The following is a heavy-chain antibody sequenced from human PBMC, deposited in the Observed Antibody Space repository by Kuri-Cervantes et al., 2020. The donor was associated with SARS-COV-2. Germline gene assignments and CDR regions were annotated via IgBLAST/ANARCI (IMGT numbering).Heavy chain of an antibody. V-gene: IGHV3-7*05. CDR1: GFTFSSYS. CDR3: SREGFQYQLLRGAYFDY. CDR2: IKQDGSEK. Sequence: ETLSLTCAASGFTFSSYSMNWVRQAPGKGLEWVANIKQDGSEKYYVDSVKGRFTISRDNANNSLYLQMNNLRSEATDVYYCSREGFQYQLLRGAYFDYWGQGTLVTVSS. J-gene: IGHJ4*02. D-gene: IGHD2-2*01.